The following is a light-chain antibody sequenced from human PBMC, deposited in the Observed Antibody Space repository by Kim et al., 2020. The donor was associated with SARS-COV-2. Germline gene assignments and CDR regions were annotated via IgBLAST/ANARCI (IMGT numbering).Light chain of an antibody. Sequence: GQTFTISGAGSSSDVGGYNYVSWYQQQPGKDPKVIIYDVCNRPSGVSDRFSGSKSGNTASLTISGLQADDEADYYCSSYTSSNTWLFGGGTKVSVL. J-gene: IGLJ3*02. CDR1: SSDVGGYNY. CDR2: DVC. V-gene: IGLV2-14*03. CDR3: SSYTSSNTWL.